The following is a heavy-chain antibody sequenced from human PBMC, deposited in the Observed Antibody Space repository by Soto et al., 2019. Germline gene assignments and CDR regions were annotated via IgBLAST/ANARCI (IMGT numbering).Heavy chain of an antibody. CDR3: TRQHGRSLDY. D-gene: IGHD3-3*01. V-gene: IGHV4-59*08. Sequence: SETLSLTCTVSGASINSAYWSWVRQSPRKGLEWIGFIYYTGYTNYNPSLQSRVTISVDTSKNQVSLKLSSVTAADTAVYYCTRQHGRSLDYWGQGTLVTVSS. CDR1: GASINSAY. CDR2: IYYTGYT. J-gene: IGHJ4*02.